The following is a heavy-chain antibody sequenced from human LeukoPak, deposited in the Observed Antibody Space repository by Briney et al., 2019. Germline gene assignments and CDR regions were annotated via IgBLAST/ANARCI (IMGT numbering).Heavy chain of an antibody. V-gene: IGHV4-38-2*02. D-gene: IGHD7-27*01. CDR1: GYSISSGYH. CDR3: ARENWVFDY. CDR2: VYRSGST. Sequence: SETLSLTCVVSGYSISSGYHWGWIRQPPGEGLEWIGSVYRSGSTYYNPSLKSRVTISVATSKNQISLKVRPVTAADTAVYYCARENWVFDYWGQGILVTVSS. J-gene: IGHJ4*02.